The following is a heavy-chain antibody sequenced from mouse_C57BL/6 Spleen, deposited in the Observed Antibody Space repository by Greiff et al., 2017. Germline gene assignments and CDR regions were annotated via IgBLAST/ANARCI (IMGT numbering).Heavy chain of an antibody. J-gene: IGHJ3*01. CDR2: INPGSGGT. CDR1: GYAFTNYL. D-gene: IGHD3-2*02. CDR3: ARWAAQATRFAY. V-gene: IGHV1-54*01. Sequence: VQRVESGAELVRPGTSVKVSCKASGYAFTNYLIEWVKQRPGQGLEWIGVINPGSGGTNYNEKFKGKATLTADKSSSTAYMQLSSLTSEDSAVYFCARWAAQATRFAYWGQGTLVTVSA.